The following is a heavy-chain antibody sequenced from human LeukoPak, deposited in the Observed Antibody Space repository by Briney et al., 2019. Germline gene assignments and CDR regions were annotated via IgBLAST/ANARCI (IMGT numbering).Heavy chain of an antibody. Sequence: GGSLRLSCAASGFTVSSNYMSWVRQAPGKGLEWVSVIYSGGSTYYADSVKGRFTISRDNSKNTLYLQMNSLRAEDTAVHYCASEDYYDISGYFDYWGQGTLVTGFS. V-gene: IGHV3-66*01. D-gene: IGHD3-22*01. CDR3: ASEDYYDISGYFDY. CDR2: IYSGGST. CDR1: GFTVSSNY. J-gene: IGHJ4*02.